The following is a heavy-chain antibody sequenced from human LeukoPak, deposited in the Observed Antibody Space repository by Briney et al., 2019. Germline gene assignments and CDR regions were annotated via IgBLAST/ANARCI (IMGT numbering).Heavy chain of an antibody. CDR2: IYYSGST. Sequence: SETLSLTCTVSGGSISSYYWNWIRQPPGKGLEWIGSIYYSGSTYYNPSLKSRVTISVDTSKNQFSLKLSSVTAADTAVYYCARDVSSGWYQYTAFDIWGQGTMVTVSS. CDR3: ARDVSSGWYQYTAFDI. J-gene: IGHJ3*02. V-gene: IGHV4-59*12. D-gene: IGHD6-19*01. CDR1: GGSISSYY.